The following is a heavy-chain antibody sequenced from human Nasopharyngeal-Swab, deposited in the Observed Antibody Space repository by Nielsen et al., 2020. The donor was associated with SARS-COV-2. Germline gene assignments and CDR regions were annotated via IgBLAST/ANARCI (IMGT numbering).Heavy chain of an antibody. CDR3: ARAGGFHWYFDL. CDR1: GFTFSSYG. J-gene: IGHJ2*01. Sequence: GESLKISCAASGFTFSSYGMHWVRQAPGKGLEWVAVIWYDGSNKYYADSVKGRFTISRDNSKNTLYLQMNSLRAEDTAVYYCARAGGFHWYFDLWGRGTLVTVSS. D-gene: IGHD3-10*01. V-gene: IGHV3-33*01. CDR2: IWYDGSNK.